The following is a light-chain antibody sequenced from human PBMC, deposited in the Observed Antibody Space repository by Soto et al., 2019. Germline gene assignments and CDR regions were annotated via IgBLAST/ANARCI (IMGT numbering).Light chain of an antibody. Sequence: EIVLTQSPGTLSLSPGERATLSCRASQIISSDYLAWYQQKRGQAPRLLIYGASSRATGIPDRFSGSGSETDYTLTISRLEPEDFAVYYCQHPWPFGRGTTVEI. V-gene: IGKV3-20*01. CDR3: QHPWP. CDR1: QIISSDY. J-gene: IGKJ1*01. CDR2: GAS.